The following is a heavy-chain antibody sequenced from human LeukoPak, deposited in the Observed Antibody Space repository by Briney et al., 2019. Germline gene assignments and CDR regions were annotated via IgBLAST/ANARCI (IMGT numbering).Heavy chain of an antibody. Sequence: SETLSLTCTVSGGSISSSSYYWGWIRQPPGKGLAWIGSIYYSGSTYYNPSLRSRVTISVDTSKNQFSLKLSSVTAADTAMYYCARQYYDILTGRRDAFDIWGQGTMVTVSS. V-gene: IGHV4-39*01. CDR3: ARQYYDILTGRRDAFDI. D-gene: IGHD3-9*01. J-gene: IGHJ3*02. CDR2: IYYSGST. CDR1: GGSISSSSYY.